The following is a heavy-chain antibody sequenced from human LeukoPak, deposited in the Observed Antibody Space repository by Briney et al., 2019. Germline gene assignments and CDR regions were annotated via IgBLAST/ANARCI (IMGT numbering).Heavy chain of an antibody. CDR2: RITNLSRA. CDR3: ATGGGVGATSQVDY. J-gene: IGHJ4*02. CDR1: GGTFTSYG. V-gene: IGHV1-69*04. D-gene: IGHD1-26*01. Sequence: GASVKLSCKASGGTFTSYGNSWVRKGQAQGQEWMGRRITNLSRANYAQKFQGRGRITSDKSTSKAYMELSSLRSEDTAVSYCATGGGVGATSQVDYWGQGTLVTVSS.